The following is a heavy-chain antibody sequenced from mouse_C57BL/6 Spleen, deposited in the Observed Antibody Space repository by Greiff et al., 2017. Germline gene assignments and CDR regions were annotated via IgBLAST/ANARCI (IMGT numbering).Heavy chain of an antibody. CDR3: ALYDYDFDD. V-gene: IGHV1-64*01. CDR2: IHPNSGST. D-gene: IGHD2-4*01. Sequence: VQLQQPGAELVKPGASVKLSCKASGYTFTSYWMHWVKQRPGQGLEWIGMIHPNSGSTNYNEKFKSKATLTVDKSSSTAYMQLSSLTSEDSAVYYCALYDYDFDDWGQGTTLTVSS. J-gene: IGHJ2*01. CDR1: GYTFTSYW.